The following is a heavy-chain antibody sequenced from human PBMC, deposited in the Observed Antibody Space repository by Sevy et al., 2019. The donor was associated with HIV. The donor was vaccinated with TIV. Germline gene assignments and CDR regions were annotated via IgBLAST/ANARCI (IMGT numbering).Heavy chain of an antibody. Sequence: GGSLRLSCAASGFTFSSYEMHWVRQAPGKVLEWVSYISSSGSTIYYADSVKGRFTISRDNAKNSLYLQMNTLRAEDTAVYYCARAGGPTGLDYWGQGTLVTVSS. CDR3: ARAGGPTGLDY. CDR2: ISSSGSTI. V-gene: IGHV3-48*03. CDR1: GFTFSSYE. J-gene: IGHJ4*02. D-gene: IGHD4-17*01.